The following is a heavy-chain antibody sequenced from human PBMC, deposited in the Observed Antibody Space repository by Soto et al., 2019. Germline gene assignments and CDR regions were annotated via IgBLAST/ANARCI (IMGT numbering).Heavy chain of an antibody. CDR1: GFTFTSSA. J-gene: IGHJ4*02. CDR3: AADSGRGYSYGYGY. Sequence: SVKVSCKASGFTFTSSAVQWVRQARGQRLEWIGWIVVGGGNTNYAQKFQERVTITRDMSTSTAYMELSSLRSEDTAVYYCAADSGRGYSYGYGYWGQGTLVTVSS. V-gene: IGHV1-58*01. D-gene: IGHD5-18*01. CDR2: IVVGGGNT.